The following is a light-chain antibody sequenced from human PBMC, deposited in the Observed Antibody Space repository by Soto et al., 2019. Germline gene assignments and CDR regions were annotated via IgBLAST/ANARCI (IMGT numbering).Light chain of an antibody. CDR2: AAS. V-gene: IGKV1-27*01. J-gene: IGKJ1*01. CDR1: RGIYTH. CDR3: QTYDQSPWT. Sequence: DIQMTQSPSSLSASVGDRVTITCRASRGIYTHLAWYQQKPGNAPKLLIYAASTLQSGVPSRFSASGSGTDFILILSAWQSEDVGTYFCQTYDQSPWTCGRGTRV.